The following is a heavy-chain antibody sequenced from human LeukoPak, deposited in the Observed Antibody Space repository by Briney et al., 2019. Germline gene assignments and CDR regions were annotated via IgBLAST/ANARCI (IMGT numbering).Heavy chain of an antibody. Sequence: GGSLRLSCTASGFNFSYYAMHWVRQAPGKGLAWVALIWFDGSNDYYEDSVKGRFTISRDNSKDTVFLQMNNLTVDDTAVYYCARLVGGTTGATDYWGQGSLVSVSS. CDR2: IWFDGSND. CDR1: GFNFSYYA. V-gene: IGHV3-33*01. J-gene: IGHJ4*02. CDR3: ARLVGGTTGATDY. D-gene: IGHD1-26*01.